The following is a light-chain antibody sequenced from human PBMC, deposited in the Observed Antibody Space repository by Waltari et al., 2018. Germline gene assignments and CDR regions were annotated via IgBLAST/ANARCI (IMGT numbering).Light chain of an antibody. V-gene: IGLV2-14*03. Sequence: QSALTQPASVSGSPGQSITISCTGTSSDVGGYNYASWYQQHPGKAPKLMIHDVSNRPSGVSNRFSGSKSGNTASLTISGLQAEDEADYYCSSYTSSSTLVFGGGTKLTVL. CDR1: SSDVGGYNY. CDR2: DVS. J-gene: IGLJ2*01. CDR3: SSYTSSSTLV.